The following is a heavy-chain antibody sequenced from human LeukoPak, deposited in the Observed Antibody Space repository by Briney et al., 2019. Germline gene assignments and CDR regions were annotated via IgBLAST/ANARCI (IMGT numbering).Heavy chain of an antibody. D-gene: IGHD6-13*01. Sequence: PGGSLRLSCAASGFTFSSYSMNWVRQAPGKGLEWVSGINWNGDSTGYADSVKGRFTISRDNAKNSLYLQMNSLRAEDTALYYCARRAYSSSWFVFDYWGQGTLVTVSS. CDR1: GFTFSSYS. J-gene: IGHJ4*02. CDR3: ARRAYSSSWFVFDY. CDR2: INWNGDST. V-gene: IGHV3-20*04.